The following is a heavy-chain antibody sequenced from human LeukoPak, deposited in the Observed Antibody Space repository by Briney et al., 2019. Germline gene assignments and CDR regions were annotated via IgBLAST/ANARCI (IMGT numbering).Heavy chain of an antibody. CDR1: GYSISSGYY. CDR2: IYHSGST. CDR3: ARAHERGATIKGKWFDP. V-gene: IGHV4-38-2*02. J-gene: IGHJ5*02. D-gene: IGHD5-12*01. Sequence: PSETRSLTCTVSGYSISSGYYWGWIRQPPGKGLEWIGSIYHSGSTYYNPSLKSRVTISVDTSKNQFSLKLSSVTAADTAVYYCARAHERGATIKGKWFDPWGQGILVTVSS.